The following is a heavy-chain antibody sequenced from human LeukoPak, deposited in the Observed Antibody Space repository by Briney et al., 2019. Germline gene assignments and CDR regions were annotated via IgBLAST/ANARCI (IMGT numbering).Heavy chain of an antibody. CDR1: GYSINNAHY. V-gene: IGHV4-38-2*01. J-gene: IGHJ4*02. CDR3: ARASVEHSIVAGDYFDY. D-gene: IGHD1/OR15-1a*01. Sequence: SETLSLTCAVSGYSINNAHYWAWIRQPPGKGLEWIGNISQSAIASYNPSLKSRVTISLDTSNNHFSLDLRSVNAADTAVYFCARASVEHSIVAGDYFDYWGQGTLVTVSS. CDR2: ISQSAIA.